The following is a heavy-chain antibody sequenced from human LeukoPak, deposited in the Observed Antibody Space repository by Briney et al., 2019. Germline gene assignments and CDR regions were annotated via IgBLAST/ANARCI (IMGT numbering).Heavy chain of an antibody. J-gene: IGHJ4*02. Sequence: GGSLRLSCAASGFTVSSNYMSWVRQAPGKGLEWVSVIFSGDNPDYADSVKGRFTISRDNSKNTLYLQMNSLRAEDAAVYYCARARAGTASDFDYWGQGTLVPVSS. D-gene: IGHD1-7*01. V-gene: IGHV3-53*01. CDR2: IFSGDNP. CDR1: GFTVSSNY. CDR3: ARARAGTASDFDY.